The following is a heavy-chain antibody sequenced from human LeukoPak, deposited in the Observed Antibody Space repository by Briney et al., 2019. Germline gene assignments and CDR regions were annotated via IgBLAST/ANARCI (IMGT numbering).Heavy chain of an antibody. CDR2: IYYSGST. V-gene: IGHV4-59*12. CDR1: GYSISSYY. CDR3: ARGSAAGIEAGDY. Sequence: SETLSLTCTVSGYSISSYYWSWIRQPPGKGLEWIGYIYYSGSTNYNPSLKSRVTMSVDTSKNQFSLKLSSVTAADTAVYYCARGSAAGIEAGDYWGQGTLVTVSS. J-gene: IGHJ4*02. D-gene: IGHD6-13*01.